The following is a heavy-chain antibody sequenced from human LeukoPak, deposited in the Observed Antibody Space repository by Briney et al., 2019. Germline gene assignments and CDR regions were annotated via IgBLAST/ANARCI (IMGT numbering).Heavy chain of an antibody. J-gene: IGHJ4*02. V-gene: IGHV1-18*04. CDR3: AREDYYGSGSPSTGISVVDY. D-gene: IGHD3-10*01. CDR2: ISAYNGNT. Sequence: ASVKVSCKTSGFTFTGYFSHWLRQAPGQGLEWMGRISAYNGNTNYAQKLQGRVTMTTDTSTSTAYMELRSLRSDDTAVYYCAREDYYGSGSPSTGISVVDYWGQGTLVTVSS. CDR1: GFTFTGYF.